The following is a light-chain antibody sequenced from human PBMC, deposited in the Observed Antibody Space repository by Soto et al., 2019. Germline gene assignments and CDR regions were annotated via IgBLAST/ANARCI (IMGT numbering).Light chain of an antibody. J-gene: IGKJ2*01. Sequence: EIVLTQSPGTLSLSPGERATLSCRASQSVSSSYLAGYQQKPGQAPRLLIYGASSRATGIPDRLSGSGSGTDFTRTSSGLEPEDFAVYSCQQYGSSLYTLGQGTKLEIK. V-gene: IGKV3-20*01. CDR1: QSVSSSY. CDR2: GAS. CDR3: QQYGSSLYT.